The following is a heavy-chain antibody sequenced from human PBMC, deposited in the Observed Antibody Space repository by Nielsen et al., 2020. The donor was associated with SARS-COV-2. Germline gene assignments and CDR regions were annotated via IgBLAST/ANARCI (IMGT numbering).Heavy chain of an antibody. CDR1: GGSLSSYY. D-gene: IGHD3-10*01. CDR3: ARGSAVWGYYGSGSYSTYFDY. CDR2: IYYSGST. J-gene: IGHJ4*02. V-gene: IGHV4-59*01. Sequence: SETLSLTCTVSGGSLSSYYWSWIRQPPGEGLEWIGYIYYSGSTNYNPSLKSRVTISVDTSKNQFSLNLSSVTAADTAVYYCARGSAVWGYYGSGSYSTYFDYWGQGTLVTVSS.